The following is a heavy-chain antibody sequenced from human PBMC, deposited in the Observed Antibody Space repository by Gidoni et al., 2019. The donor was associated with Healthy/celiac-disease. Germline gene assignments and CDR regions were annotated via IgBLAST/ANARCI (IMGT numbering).Heavy chain of an antibody. D-gene: IGHD2-21*02. J-gene: IGHJ4*02. V-gene: IGHV3-33*01. CDR1: GCTFSSYG. Sequence: QVQLVESGGGVVQPGRSLRLSCAASGCTFSSYGMHWVRQAPGKGLEWVAVIWYDGSNKYYADSVKGRFTIYRDNSKNTLYLQMNSLRAEDTAVYYCASCGGDCYSFDYWGQGTLVTVSS. CDR2: IWYDGSNK. CDR3: ASCGGDCYSFDY.